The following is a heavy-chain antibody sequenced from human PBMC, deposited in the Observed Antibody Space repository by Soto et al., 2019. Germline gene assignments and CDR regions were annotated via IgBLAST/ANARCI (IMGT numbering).Heavy chain of an antibody. CDR3: AKPYCSGGSCYAFDI. CDR2: ISYDGSNK. Sequence: GGSLRLSCAASGFTFSSYGMHWVRQAPGKGLEWVAVISYDGSNKYYADSVKGRFTISRDNSKNTLYLQMNSLRAEDTAVYYCAKPYCSGGSCYAFDIWGQGTMVTVSS. V-gene: IGHV3-30*18. D-gene: IGHD2-15*01. J-gene: IGHJ3*02. CDR1: GFTFSSYG.